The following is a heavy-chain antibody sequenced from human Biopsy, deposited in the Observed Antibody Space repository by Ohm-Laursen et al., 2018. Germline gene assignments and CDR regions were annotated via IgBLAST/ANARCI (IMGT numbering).Heavy chain of an antibody. D-gene: IGHD1-26*01. Sequence: SETLSLTCTVSGDSLTSGPENWSWIRQSPGQGLEYIGFIYSGGNTNYNPSLKNRVTMSVDTSKNQFYLKLYSVTAADTAVYYCARVGAGAPSIDYFDYWGQRALVTVSS. CDR3: ARVGAGAPSIDYFDY. V-gene: IGHV4-61*01. CDR1: GDSLTSGPEN. J-gene: IGHJ4*02. CDR2: IYSGGNT.